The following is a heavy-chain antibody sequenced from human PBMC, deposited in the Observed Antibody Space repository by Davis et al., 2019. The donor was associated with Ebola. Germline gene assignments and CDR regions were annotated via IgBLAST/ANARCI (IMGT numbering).Heavy chain of an antibody. CDR3: ARDMGAITGTEAYYYYYGMDV. V-gene: IGHV1-46*01. CDR2: INPSGGST. Sequence: ASVKVSCKASGYTFTSYGISWVRQAPGQGLEWMGIINPSGGSTSYAQKFQGRVTMTRDTSTSTVYMELNSLRAEDTAVYYCARDMGAITGTEAYYYYYGMDVWGQGTTVTVSS. J-gene: IGHJ6*02. CDR1: GYTFTSYG. D-gene: IGHD1-20*01.